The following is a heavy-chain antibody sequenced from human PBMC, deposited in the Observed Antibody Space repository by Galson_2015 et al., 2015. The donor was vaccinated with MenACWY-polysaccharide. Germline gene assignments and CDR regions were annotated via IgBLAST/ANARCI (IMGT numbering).Heavy chain of an antibody. J-gene: IGHJ4*02. CDR1: GFTFSSYA. D-gene: IGHD1-26*01. V-gene: IGHV3-23*01. Sequence: SLRLSCAASGFTFSSYAMSWVRQAPGKGLEWVSIISGSGGNAHYLDSVTGRFFTSRDKSTNTLFLQMNGLTTEDTAVYYCFLVGTGGRVYRGRGTLVTVSS. CDR3: FLVGTGGRVY. CDR2: ISGSGGNA.